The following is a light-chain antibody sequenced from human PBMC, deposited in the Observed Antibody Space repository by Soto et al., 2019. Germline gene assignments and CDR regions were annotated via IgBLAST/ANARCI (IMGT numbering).Light chain of an antibody. V-gene: IGLV2-14*01. J-gene: IGLJ1*01. CDR2: EVS. CDR1: SSDVGGYNY. CDR3: SSYRSSSTRYV. Sequence: QSVLTQPASVSGSPGQSITISCTGTSSDVGGYNYVSWYQQHPGKAPKLMIYEVSNRPSGVSNRFSGSKSGTTASLTISGLQAEDEADYYCSSYRSSSTRYVFGTGTKVTVL.